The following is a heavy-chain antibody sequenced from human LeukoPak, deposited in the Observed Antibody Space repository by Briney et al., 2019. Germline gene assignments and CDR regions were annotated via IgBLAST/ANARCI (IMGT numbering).Heavy chain of an antibody. J-gene: IGHJ4*02. CDR2: ISAYNGNT. CDR3: ARGGHSMIRGVRDFEY. Sequence: ASVKVSCKAYGYSFSSYGITWVRQAPGQGLEWMGWISAYNGNTNYAQKYQGRVTMTTHTSTNAAYMELRSLRSDDTAVYYCARGGHSMIRGVRDFEYWGQGTLLTVPS. V-gene: IGHV1-18*01. CDR1: GYSFSSYG. D-gene: IGHD3-10*01.